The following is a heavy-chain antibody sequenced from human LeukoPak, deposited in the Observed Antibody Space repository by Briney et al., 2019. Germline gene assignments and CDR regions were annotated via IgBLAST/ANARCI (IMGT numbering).Heavy chain of an antibody. V-gene: IGHV3-21*04. CDR1: GFTFSSYS. CDR2: ITSSSSYI. D-gene: IGHD3-16*01. J-gene: IGHJ4*02. CDR3: AKDSGNRGYYDYVWGSRPFDF. Sequence: PGRSLRLSCAASGFTFSSYSMNWVRQAPGKGLEWVSSITSSSSYIYYADSVKGRFTISRDNSKNTLYLQMHSLRGGDTAVYYCAKDSGNRGYYDYVWGSRPFDFWGQGTLVSVSS.